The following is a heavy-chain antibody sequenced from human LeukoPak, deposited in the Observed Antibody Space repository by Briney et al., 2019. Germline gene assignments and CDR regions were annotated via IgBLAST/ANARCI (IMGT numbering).Heavy chain of an antibody. J-gene: IGHJ5*02. D-gene: IGHD3-22*01. CDR3: ARVGGDSSGYWGFDP. CDR2: IYYSGGT. Sequence: SETLSLTCTVSGGSISSYYWSWIRQPPGKGLEWIGHIYYSGGTNYNPSLKSRVTISVDTSKNQFSLKLSSVIAADTAVYYCARVGGDSSGYWGFDPWGQGTLVTVSS. CDR1: GGSISSYY. V-gene: IGHV4-59*01.